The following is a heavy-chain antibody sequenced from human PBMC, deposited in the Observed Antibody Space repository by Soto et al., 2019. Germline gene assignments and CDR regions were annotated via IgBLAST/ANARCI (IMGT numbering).Heavy chain of an antibody. Sequence: PGGSLSLSCAASGFTFDDYAMHWVRQAPGKGLEWVSGISWNSGSIGYADSVKGRFTISRDNAKNSLYLQMNSLRAEDTALYYCAKGMVTTNDAFDIWGQGTMVTVS. CDR2: ISWNSGSI. J-gene: IGHJ3*02. V-gene: IGHV3-9*01. CDR3: AKGMVTTNDAFDI. D-gene: IGHD4-17*01. CDR1: GFTFDDYA.